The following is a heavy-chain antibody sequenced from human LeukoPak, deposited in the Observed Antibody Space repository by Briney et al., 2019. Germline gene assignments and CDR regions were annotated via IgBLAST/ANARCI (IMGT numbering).Heavy chain of an antibody. Sequence: ASVKVSCKASGYTFTGYYMHWVRQAPGQGLEWMGWINPNSGGTNYAQKFQGRVTMTRDTSISTAYMELSGLRSDDTAVYYCARELGYCSSTSCYGIDAFDIWGQGTMVTVSS. J-gene: IGHJ3*02. V-gene: IGHV1-2*02. CDR2: INPNSGGT. D-gene: IGHD2-2*01. CDR1: GYTFTGYY. CDR3: ARELGYCSSTSCYGIDAFDI.